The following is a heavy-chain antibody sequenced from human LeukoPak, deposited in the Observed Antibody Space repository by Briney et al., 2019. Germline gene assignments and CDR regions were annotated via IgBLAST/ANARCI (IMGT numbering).Heavy chain of an antibody. CDR1: GFTFSSYW. CDR2: IKQDGSEK. V-gene: IGHV3-7*01. D-gene: IGHD1-26*01. Sequence: GGSLRLSCAASGFTFSSYWMSWVRQAPGKGLEWVANIKQDGSEKYYVDSVKGRFTISRDNAKNSLYLQMNSLRAEDTAVYYCARDYGSWRELLGWDYWGQGTLVTVSS. CDR3: ARDYGSWRELLGWDY. J-gene: IGHJ4*02.